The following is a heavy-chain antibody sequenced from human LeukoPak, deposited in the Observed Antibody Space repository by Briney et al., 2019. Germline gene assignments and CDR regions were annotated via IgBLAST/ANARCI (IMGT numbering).Heavy chain of an antibody. Sequence: GGSLRLSCAASGFTFSSYAMSWVRQAPGKGLEWVSAIGGSGGSTYYADSVKGRFTISRDNSKNTLYLQMNSLRAEDTAVYYCASMTTVTYTTFDYWGQGTLVTVSS. CDR2: IGGSGGST. J-gene: IGHJ4*02. CDR1: GFTFSSYA. CDR3: ASMTTVTYTTFDY. D-gene: IGHD4-17*01. V-gene: IGHV3-23*01.